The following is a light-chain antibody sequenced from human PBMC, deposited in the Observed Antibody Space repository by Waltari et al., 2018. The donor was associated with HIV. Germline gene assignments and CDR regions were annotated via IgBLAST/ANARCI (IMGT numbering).Light chain of an antibody. CDR3: QQRGDWPLT. J-gene: IGKJ5*01. CDR2: DAS. V-gene: IGKV3-11*01. CDR1: QSVSGY. Sequence: EIVLTQSPATLSLSPGERATLSCRASQSVSGYLAWYQRKPGQAPRLLIYDASKRPTGIPARFSGSGSGTDFNLTISSLDPEDFAVYYCQQRGDWPLTFGQGTRLDLK.